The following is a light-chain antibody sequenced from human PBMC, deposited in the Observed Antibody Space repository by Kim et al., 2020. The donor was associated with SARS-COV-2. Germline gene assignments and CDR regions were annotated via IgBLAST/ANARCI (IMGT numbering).Light chain of an antibody. J-gene: IGLJ2*01. CDR2: DTD. Sequence: QAVVTQEPSLTVSPGGTVTLTCGSSSGVVTSGHYPYWFQQESGQAPRTLIYDTDQRHSLTPARFSGSLLGGKAALTLSGAQPEDETDYYCLLFYGGVRVFSGGTQLTVL. V-gene: IGLV7-46*01. CDR3: LLFYGGVRV. CDR1: SGVVTSGHY.